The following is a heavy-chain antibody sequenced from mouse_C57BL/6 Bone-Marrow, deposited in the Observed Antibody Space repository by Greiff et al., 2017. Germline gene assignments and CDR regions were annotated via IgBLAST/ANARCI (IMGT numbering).Heavy chain of an antibody. CDR3: AKITPFAY. CDR1: GYTFTSYW. V-gene: IGHV1-55*01. CDR2: IYPGSGST. J-gene: IGHJ3*01. D-gene: IGHD2-4*01. Sequence: QVQLQQPGAELVQPGASVQMSCKASGYTFTSYWITWVKQRPGQGLEWIGDIYPGSGSTNYTEKFKSKATLTVDTSSSTAYMQLSSLTSADSAVYYCAKITPFAYWGQGTLVTVSA.